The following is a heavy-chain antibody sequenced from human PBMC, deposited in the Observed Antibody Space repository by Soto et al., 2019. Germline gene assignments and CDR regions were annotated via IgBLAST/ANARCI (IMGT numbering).Heavy chain of an antibody. J-gene: IGHJ6*01. V-gene: IGHV3-9*01. CDR2: ISWNSKSK. CDR1: GFMFADYA. D-gene: IGHD6-13*01. Sequence: EVQLVESGGTLVQPGRSLRLSCATSGFMFADYAMHWVRQAPGKGLEWVSGISWNSKSKDYADAVRGRFTISRDNAKKSLSLQMTTLRAEDTALYYCAKDIAGSGRASYAMDVWGQGTTVTVSS. CDR3: AKDIAGSGRASYAMDV.